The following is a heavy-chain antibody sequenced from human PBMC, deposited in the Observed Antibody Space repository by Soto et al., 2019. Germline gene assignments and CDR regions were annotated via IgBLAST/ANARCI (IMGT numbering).Heavy chain of an antibody. Sequence: GGSLRLSCAASGFTFSSYAMSWVRQAPGKGLEWVSAISGSGGSTYYADSVKGRFTISRDNSKNTLYLQMNSLRAEDTAVYYCAKLWKDIVVVPAAPQNYYFDYWGQGTLVTVSS. D-gene: IGHD2-2*01. CDR1: GFTFSSYA. V-gene: IGHV3-23*01. J-gene: IGHJ4*02. CDR2: ISGSGGST. CDR3: AKLWKDIVVVPAAPQNYYFDY.